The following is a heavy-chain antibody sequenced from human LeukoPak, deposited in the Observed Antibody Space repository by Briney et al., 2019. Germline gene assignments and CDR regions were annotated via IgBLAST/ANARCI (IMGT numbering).Heavy chain of an antibody. CDR3: AREDYDFWSGKNAFDI. J-gene: IGHJ3*02. D-gene: IGHD3-3*01. CDR1: GGSFSGYY. V-gene: IGHV4-34*01. CDR2: INHSGST. Sequence: SETLSLTCAVYGGSFSGYYWSWIRQPPGKGLEWIGEINHSGSTNYNPSLKSRVTISVDTSKNQFSLKLSSVTAADTAVYYCAREDYDFWSGKNAFDIWGQGTMVTVSS.